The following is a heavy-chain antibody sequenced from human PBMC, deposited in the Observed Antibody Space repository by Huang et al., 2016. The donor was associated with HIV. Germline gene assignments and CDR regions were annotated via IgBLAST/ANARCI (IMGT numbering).Heavy chain of an antibody. CDR1: AFTFRSYA. Sequence: EMQLLESGGGLVQPGGSLRLSCAASAFTFRSYAMTWVRQAPGKGVEWVSATSGSGGNTNDADSVKGRFTISRDNSKNTLYLQMNSLRAEDTAVYYCAKVASGYDFSARGSDWFDPWGQGTLVSVSS. J-gene: IGHJ5*02. CDR2: TSGSGGNT. V-gene: IGHV3-23*01. CDR3: AKVASGYDFSARGSDWFDP. D-gene: IGHD5-12*01.